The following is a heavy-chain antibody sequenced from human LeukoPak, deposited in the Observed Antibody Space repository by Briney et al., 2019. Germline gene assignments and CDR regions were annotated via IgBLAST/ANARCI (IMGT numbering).Heavy chain of an antibody. CDR3: ARKGIDYDILTGFDP. D-gene: IGHD3-9*01. Sequence: GGSLRLSCAASGFAFSSYSMNWVRQAPGKGLEWVSYISSSSGTIYYADSVKGRFTISRDNAKNSLYLQMNSLRAEDTAVYYCARKGIDYDILTGFDPWGQGTLVTVSS. CDR1: GFAFSSYS. J-gene: IGHJ5*02. CDR2: ISSSSGTI. V-gene: IGHV3-48*01.